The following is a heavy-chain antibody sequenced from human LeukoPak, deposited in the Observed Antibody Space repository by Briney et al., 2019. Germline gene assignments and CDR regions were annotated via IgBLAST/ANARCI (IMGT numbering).Heavy chain of an antibody. CDR2: IYSGGSA. CDR3: ARRPSYNWNYVDY. D-gene: IGHD1-20*01. Sequence: SETLSLTCTVSGGSISSSNYYWGWVRQPPGKGLECIGTIYSGGSAYYNPSLESRITMSVDTSKNQFSLKLSSVTAADTAVYYCARRPSYNWNYVDYWGQGTLVTVSS. CDR1: GGSISSSNYY. J-gene: IGHJ4*02. V-gene: IGHV4-39*01.